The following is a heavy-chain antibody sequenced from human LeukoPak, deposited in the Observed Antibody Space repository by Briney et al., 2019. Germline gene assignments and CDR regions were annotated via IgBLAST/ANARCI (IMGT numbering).Heavy chain of an antibody. CDR3: ARVGYGGDFLDY. Sequence: GASVKVSCKASGYTFSTYVITWVRQAPGQGLEWLGWISPNNGDTKYLQKLQGRVTMTTDTSTTTAHMEVRSLRSDDSAVYYCARVGYGGDFLDYWGQGTLVTVSS. CDR2: ISPNNGDT. J-gene: IGHJ4*02. CDR1: GYTFSTYV. D-gene: IGHD2-21*02. V-gene: IGHV1-18*01.